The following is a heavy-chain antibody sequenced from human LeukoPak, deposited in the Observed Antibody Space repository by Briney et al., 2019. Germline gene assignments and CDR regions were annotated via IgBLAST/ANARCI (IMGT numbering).Heavy chain of an antibody. CDR3: ARGHYYGSGRLTT. J-gene: IGHJ4*02. Sequence: ASETLSLTCTVSGGSISSYYWSWIRQPPGKGLEWIGYIYYSGSTNYNPSLKSRVTISVDTSKNQFSLKLSSVTAADTAVYYCARGHYYGSGRLTTWGQGTLVTVSS. CDR1: GGSISSYY. CDR2: IYYSGST. D-gene: IGHD3-10*01. V-gene: IGHV4-59*01.